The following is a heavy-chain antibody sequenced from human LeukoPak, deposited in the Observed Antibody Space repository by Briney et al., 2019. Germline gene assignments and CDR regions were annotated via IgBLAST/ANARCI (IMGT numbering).Heavy chain of an antibody. CDR1: GYSFTGYY. Sequence: ASVKVSCKASGYSFTGYYMHWVRQAPGQGLEWMGWINPNSGGTNYAQKFQDRVTMTRDTSISTAYMELSRLRSDDTAVYYCARDRNDFWSAYYEFDSWGQGTLVTVSS. CDR3: ARDRNDFWSAYYEFDS. V-gene: IGHV1-2*02. J-gene: IGHJ4*02. D-gene: IGHD3-3*01. CDR2: INPNSGGT.